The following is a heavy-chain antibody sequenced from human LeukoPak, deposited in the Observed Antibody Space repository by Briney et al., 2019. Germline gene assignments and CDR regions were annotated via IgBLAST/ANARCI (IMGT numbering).Heavy chain of an antibody. D-gene: IGHD6-13*01. V-gene: IGHV3-21*01. CDR2: ISSSSSYI. Sequence: GGSLRLSCAASGFTFSSYSMNWVRQAPGKGLEWVSSISSSSSYIYYADSVKGRFTISRDNAKNSLYLQMNSLRAEDTAVYYCARAQLNGGIGFCDYWGQGPLVTVSS. J-gene: IGHJ4*02. CDR3: ARAQLNGGIGFCDY. CDR1: GFTFSSYS.